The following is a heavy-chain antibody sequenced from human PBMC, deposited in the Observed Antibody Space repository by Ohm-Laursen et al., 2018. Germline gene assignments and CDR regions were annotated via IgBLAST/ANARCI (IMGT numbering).Heavy chain of an antibody. CDR1: GFTFSGPA. J-gene: IGHJ4*02. D-gene: IGHD5-12*01. CDR2: IRSKANSYAT. CDR3: ATSVDIVATNLDY. V-gene: IGHV3-73*01. Sequence: SLRLSCAASGFTFSGPAMHWVRQASGKGLEWVGRIRSKANSYATAYAASVKGRFTISRDDSKNTAYLQMNSLRAEDTAVYYCATSVDIVATNLDYWGQGTLVTVSS.